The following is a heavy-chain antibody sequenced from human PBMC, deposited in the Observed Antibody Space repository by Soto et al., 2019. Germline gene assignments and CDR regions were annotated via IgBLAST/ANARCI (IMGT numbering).Heavy chain of an antibody. CDR1: GFTFSSYA. CDR3: ARERYCDSSGYLYY. Sequence: QVQLVESGGGVVQPGRSLRLSCAASGFTFSSYAMHWVRQAPGKGLEWVAVISYDGSNKYYADSVKGRFTISGDNSKNTLYLQMNSLRAEDTAVYYCARERYCDSSGYLYYWGQGTLVTVSS. J-gene: IGHJ4*02. V-gene: IGHV3-30-3*01. CDR2: ISYDGSNK. D-gene: IGHD3-22*01.